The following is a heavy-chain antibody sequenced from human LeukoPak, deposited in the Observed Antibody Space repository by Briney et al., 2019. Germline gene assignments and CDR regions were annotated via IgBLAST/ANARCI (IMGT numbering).Heavy chain of an antibody. J-gene: IGHJ6*02. V-gene: IGHV4-59*08. CDR2: IYYSGSA. CDR3: ARQVGIPDYYYGMDV. CDR1: GGSISSYY. Sequence: SETLSLTCTVSGGSISSYYWSWIRQPPGKGLEWIGYIYYSGSANYNPSLKSRVTISVDTSKNQFSLKLSSVTAADTAVYYCARQVGIPDYYYGMDVWGQGTTVTVSS. D-gene: IGHD2-21*01.